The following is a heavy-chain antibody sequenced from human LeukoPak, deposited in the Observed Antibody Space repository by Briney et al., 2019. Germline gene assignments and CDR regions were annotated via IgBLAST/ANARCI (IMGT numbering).Heavy chain of an antibody. Sequence: GGSLRLSCAASGFTLDDYAMHWVRHAPGKGLEWVSLISGDGGSTYYADSVKGRFTISRDNSKNSLYLQMNSLRTEDTALYYCAKDRIVGATTGWFDPWGQGTLVTVSS. CDR2: ISGDGGST. V-gene: IGHV3-43*02. D-gene: IGHD1-26*01. J-gene: IGHJ5*02. CDR1: GFTLDDYA. CDR3: AKDRIVGATTGWFDP.